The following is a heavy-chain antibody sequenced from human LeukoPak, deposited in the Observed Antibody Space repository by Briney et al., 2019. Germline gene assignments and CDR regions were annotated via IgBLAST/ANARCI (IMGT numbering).Heavy chain of an antibody. Sequence: GGSLRLSYAASRFTFSTYAMSWVRQAPGKGLEWVSGISGTGGSTYYADSVKGRFTISRDNSKNTLYLQMTSLRAEDTAVYYCAKDRPGIAVTGYFDYWGQGTLVTVSS. V-gene: IGHV3-23*01. CDR1: RFTFSTYA. J-gene: IGHJ4*02. D-gene: IGHD6-19*01. CDR3: AKDRPGIAVTGYFDY. CDR2: ISGTGGST.